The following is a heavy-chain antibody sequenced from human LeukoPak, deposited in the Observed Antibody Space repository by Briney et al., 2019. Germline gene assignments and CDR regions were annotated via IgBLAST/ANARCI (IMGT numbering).Heavy chain of an antibody. D-gene: IGHD6-19*01. Sequence: ASVKVSCKASGYTFTSYAMNWVRQAPGQGLEWMGWINTNTGNPTYAQGFTGRFVFSLDTSVSTAYLQIISLKAEDTAVYYCARTAVAGTRIRAFDIWGQGTMVTVSS. CDR3: ARTAVAGTRIRAFDI. CDR2: INTNTGNP. J-gene: IGHJ3*02. CDR1: GYTFTSYA. V-gene: IGHV7-4-1*02.